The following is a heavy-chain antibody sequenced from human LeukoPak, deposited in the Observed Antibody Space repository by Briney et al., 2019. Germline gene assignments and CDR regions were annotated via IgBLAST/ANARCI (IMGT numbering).Heavy chain of an antibody. J-gene: IGHJ4*02. D-gene: IGHD5-12*01. CDR1: GGSISSSSYY. Sequence: PSETLSLTCTVSGGSISSSSYYWGWIRQPPGKGLEWIGSIYYSGSTNYNPSLKSRVTISVDTSKNQFSLKLSSVTAADTAVYYCARGGIVATERFVAPFDYWGQGTLVTVSS. V-gene: IGHV4-39*07. CDR3: ARGGIVATERFVAPFDY. CDR2: IYYSGST.